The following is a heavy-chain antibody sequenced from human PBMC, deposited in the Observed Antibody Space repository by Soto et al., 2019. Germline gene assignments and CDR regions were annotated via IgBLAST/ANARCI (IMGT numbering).Heavy chain of an antibody. CDR3: ALRCSVTGYFQH. J-gene: IGHJ1*01. CDR1: SGSITSSNW. CDR2: IYHSGRT. V-gene: IGHV4-4*02. D-gene: IGHD3-10*02. Sequence: VQLPESGPGLVTPSGTLSLTCAVSSGSITSSNWWSWVRQPPGEGLEWIGEIYHSGRTNYNPSLKGRVTISVDKSSTQFSLKLSSVTAADTAVYYCALRCSVTGYFQHWGQGTLVTFSS.